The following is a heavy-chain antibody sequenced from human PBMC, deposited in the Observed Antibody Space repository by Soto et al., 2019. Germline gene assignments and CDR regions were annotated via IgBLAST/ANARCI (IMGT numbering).Heavy chain of an antibody. CDR3: ASGGSSNWPDF. V-gene: IGHV1-2*02. J-gene: IGHJ4*02. CDR2: INANSGGT. Sequence: QVQLVQSGAEVKKPRASVKVSCKASGYTFSDYYMHWVRQAPGQGLEWMGWINANSGGTNYPQKFQGRVTMTRDTSISTAYMELSSLRSDDTAVYYCASGGSSNWPDFWGQGTLVTVSS. D-gene: IGHD6-13*01. CDR1: GYTFSDYY.